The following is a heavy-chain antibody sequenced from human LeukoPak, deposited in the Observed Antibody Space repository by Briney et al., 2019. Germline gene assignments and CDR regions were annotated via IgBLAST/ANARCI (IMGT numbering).Heavy chain of an antibody. Sequence: SETLSLTCTVSGGSISSSSYYWGWIRQPPGKGLEWIGSIYYSGSTYYNPSLKSRVTISVDTSKNQFSLKLSSVTAADTAVYYCARDGPVDTAMVQNFYMDVWVKGTTVIVSS. CDR2: IYYSGST. CDR1: GGSISSSSYY. V-gene: IGHV4-39*02. CDR3: ARDGPVDTAMVQNFYMDV. J-gene: IGHJ6*03. D-gene: IGHD5-18*01.